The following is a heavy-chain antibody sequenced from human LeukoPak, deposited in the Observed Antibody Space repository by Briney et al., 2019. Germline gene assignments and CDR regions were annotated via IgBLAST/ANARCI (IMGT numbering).Heavy chain of an antibody. Sequence: GGSLRLSCTASGFTFGDYAMTWVRQAPGKGLEWVGFIRSQIYGGTPEYAASVKGRFTISRDDSEGVAYLQMNSLKTEDTAVYYCTRDGGSSSWYTYYYYYYYMDVWGKGTTVTVSS. CDR2: IRSQIYGGTP. D-gene: IGHD6-13*01. J-gene: IGHJ6*03. CDR3: TRDGGSSSWYTYYYYYYYMDV. V-gene: IGHV3-49*04. CDR1: GFTFGDYA.